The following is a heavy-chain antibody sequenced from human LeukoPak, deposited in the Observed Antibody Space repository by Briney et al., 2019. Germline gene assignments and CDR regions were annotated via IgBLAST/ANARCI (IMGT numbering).Heavy chain of an antibody. CDR3: AKEHGYSSGWFAH. D-gene: IGHD6-19*01. V-gene: IGHV3-23*01. Sequence: GGSLRLSCAASGFTFSSYAMSWVRQAPGKGLEWVSAISGSSGNTYYADSVKGRFTISRDNSKNTLYLQMNSPRAEDTAVYYCAKEHGYSSGWFAHWGQGTLVTVSS. J-gene: IGHJ5*02. CDR2: ISGSSGNT. CDR1: GFTFSSYA.